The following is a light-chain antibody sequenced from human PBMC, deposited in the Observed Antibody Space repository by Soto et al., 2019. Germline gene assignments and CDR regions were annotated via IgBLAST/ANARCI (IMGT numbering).Light chain of an antibody. CDR1: QSVSTN. V-gene: IGKV3-15*01. Sequence: IVMTQSPYTLSLSPGDIVTLSCRASQSVSTNLAWYQQKPGQAPRLLMYRASMRATGIPARFTGRGSGTEFTLTISSLQSEDFAVYYCQQYNNWPITFGPGTRLEI. CDR3: QQYNNWPIT. CDR2: RAS. J-gene: IGKJ5*01.